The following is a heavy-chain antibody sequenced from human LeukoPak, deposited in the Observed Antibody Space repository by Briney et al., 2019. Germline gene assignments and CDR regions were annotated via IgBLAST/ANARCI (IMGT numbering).Heavy chain of an antibody. V-gene: IGHV1-46*01. Sequence: GASVKVSCKASGCIFSNYYMHWVRQAPGQGLEWMGIINLSAGSTSYAQKFQSRLTLTRDTSTSTLYMELSSLIPDDTAAYYCARAYGSGLAFDIWGQGTMVTVSS. D-gene: IGHD3-10*01. CDR2: INLSAGST. J-gene: IGHJ3*02. CDR3: ARAYGSGLAFDI. CDR1: GCIFSNYY.